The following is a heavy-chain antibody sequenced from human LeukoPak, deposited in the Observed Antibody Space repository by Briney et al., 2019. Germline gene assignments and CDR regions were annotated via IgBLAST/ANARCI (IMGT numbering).Heavy chain of an antibody. CDR3: AREGGSSGWLLRGDYFDY. Sequence: HAGGSLRLSCAASGFTFSSYGMHWVRQAPGKGLEWVAVISYDGSNKYYADSVKGRFTISRDNSKNTLYLQMNSLRAEDTAVYYCAREGGSSGWLLRGDYFDYWGQGTLVTVSS. CDR1: GFTFSSYG. V-gene: IGHV3-30*03. D-gene: IGHD6-19*01. CDR2: ISYDGSNK. J-gene: IGHJ4*02.